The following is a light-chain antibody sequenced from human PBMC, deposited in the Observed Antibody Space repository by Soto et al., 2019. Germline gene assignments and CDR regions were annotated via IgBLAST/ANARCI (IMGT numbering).Light chain of an antibody. Sequence: QSALTQPASVSGSPGQSITISCTGTSSDVGGYNYVSWYQQHPGKAPKFMIYDVSSRPSGVSNRCSGSKSGNTASLTISGIQAEDEADYYCCSYTTSNTRQIVFGTGTKLTVL. CDR3: CSYTTSNTRQIV. V-gene: IGLV2-14*03. CDR2: DVS. J-gene: IGLJ1*01. CDR1: SSDVGGYNY.